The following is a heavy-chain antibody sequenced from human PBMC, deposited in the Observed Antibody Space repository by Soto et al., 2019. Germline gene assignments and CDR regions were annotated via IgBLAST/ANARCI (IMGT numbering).Heavy chain of an antibody. Sequence: GSLRLSCAASGFTFSSYAMSWVRQAPGKGLEWVSAISGSGGSTYYADSVKGRFTISRDNSKNTLYLQMSSLRAEDTAVYYCATMVRGVTVDYWGQGTLVTVSS. CDR2: ISGSGGST. V-gene: IGHV3-23*01. CDR3: ATMVRGVTVDY. CDR1: GFTFSSYA. D-gene: IGHD3-10*01. J-gene: IGHJ4*02.